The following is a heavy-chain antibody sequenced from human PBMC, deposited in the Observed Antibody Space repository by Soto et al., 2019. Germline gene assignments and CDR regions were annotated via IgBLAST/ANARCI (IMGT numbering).Heavy chain of an antibody. CDR3: VVVSSPDY. V-gene: IGHV3-30*03. Sequence: QVQLVESGGGVVQPGGSLRLSCAASGFTFSSYDMHWVRQAPGKGLEWVAFISHDAINEYSSASVKGRFTIFRDNSKNTLYLEMNSLRLEDTAFYYCVVVSSPDYWGQGTLVTVSS. CDR2: ISHDAINE. J-gene: IGHJ4*02. CDR1: GFTFSSYD. D-gene: IGHD2-2*01.